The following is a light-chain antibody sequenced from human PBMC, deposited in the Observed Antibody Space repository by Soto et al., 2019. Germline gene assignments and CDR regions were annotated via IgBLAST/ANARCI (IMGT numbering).Light chain of an antibody. Sequence: EKVMTQSPAALSVSPGERATLSCRASQSVKSNLTWYQRKPGQAPRLLLHGASTRAIGIPARCSGSASGTEFTLTISSLQSEDSAVYYCQQYNDWPLTFGGGTKVEIK. V-gene: IGKV3-15*01. CDR2: GAS. CDR1: QSVKSN. J-gene: IGKJ4*01. CDR3: QQYNDWPLT.